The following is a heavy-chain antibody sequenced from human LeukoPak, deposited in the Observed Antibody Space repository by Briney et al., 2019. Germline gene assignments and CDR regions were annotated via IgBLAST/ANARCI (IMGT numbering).Heavy chain of an antibody. D-gene: IGHD2-15*01. CDR2: VYYTGST. CDR1: GGSISSYY. J-gene: IGHJ4*02. V-gene: IGHV4-59*01. CDR3: ARSYRGYCSGGSCHSGYLDY. Sequence: PSETLSLTCTVSGGSISSYYWTWIRQTPRKGLEWMGYVYYTGSTNYNPSLKSRITISVDTSKNQFSLKLTSVTAADTAIYYCARSYRGYCSGGSCHSGYLDYWGQGSLVSVSA.